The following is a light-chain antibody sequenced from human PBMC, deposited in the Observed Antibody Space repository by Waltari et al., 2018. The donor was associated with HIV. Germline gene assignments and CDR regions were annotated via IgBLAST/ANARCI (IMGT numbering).Light chain of an antibody. CDR3: AAWDDSLSGLYV. J-gene: IGLJ1*01. CDR2: RDN. Sequence: QSVLTQPPSASGTPGQRVTIPCSGSSSNIGGNLLYWYQQVPGTAPKHRIERDNRLPSWVPARLSGSKSCTSASLAINWLRSEDEADYYCAAWDDSLSGLYVFGTGTKVTVL. CDR1: SSNIGGNL. V-gene: IGLV1-47*01.